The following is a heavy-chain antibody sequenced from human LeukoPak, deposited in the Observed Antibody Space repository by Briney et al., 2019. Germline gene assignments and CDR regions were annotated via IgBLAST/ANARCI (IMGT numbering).Heavy chain of an antibody. CDR2: INPSGGFT. J-gene: IGHJ3*01. Sequence: ASVKVSFTASGYSFISYYVQWVRQAPGQGLEWMGVINPSGGFTKYAQKFQGRLTMTRDTSTSTVYMELSSLRSDDTAVYYCARDKKVGAGNLFDFWGHGRLGTVSS. D-gene: IGHD1-26*01. CDR1: GYSFISYY. CDR3: ARDKKVGAGNLFDF. V-gene: IGHV1-46*01.